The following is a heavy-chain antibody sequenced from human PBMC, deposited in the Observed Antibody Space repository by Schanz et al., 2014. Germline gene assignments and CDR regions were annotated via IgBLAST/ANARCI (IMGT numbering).Heavy chain of an antibody. J-gene: IGHJ1*01. D-gene: IGHD6-13*01. CDR1: GYTFTSYG. CDR2: NSDYNADT. CDR3: AGATYSSSWYGGSEYFQP. Sequence: QVQLVQSGAEVKKPGASVKVSCKASGYTFTSYGISWVRQAPGQGPEWMGWNSDYNADTKYAQKVQGRVTMTTDTSTSTAYMEPRSLGSDDTAVYYCAGATYSSSWYGGSEYFQPWGQGTLVTVSS. V-gene: IGHV1-18*04.